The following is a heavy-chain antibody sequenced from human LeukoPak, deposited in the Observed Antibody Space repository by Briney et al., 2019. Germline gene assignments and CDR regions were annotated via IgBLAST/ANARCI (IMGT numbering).Heavy chain of an antibody. CDR1: GGSISSTPYY. Sequence: SETLSLTCTVSGGSISSTPYYWGWIRQPPGKGLEWIGSLYYSGSTYYNPSLKSRVTISVDTSKNNFSLKLSSVTAADTAVYYCARKGPYYDRFGWFDPWGQGTLVTVSS. CDR2: LYYSGST. D-gene: IGHD3-22*01. J-gene: IGHJ5*02. V-gene: IGHV4-39*07. CDR3: ARKGPYYDRFGWFDP.